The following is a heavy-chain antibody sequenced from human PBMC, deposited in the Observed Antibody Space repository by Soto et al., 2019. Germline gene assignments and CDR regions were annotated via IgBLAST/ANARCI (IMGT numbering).Heavy chain of an antibody. CDR1: GFSLDTSRVG. CDR2: IYWNDGK. Sequence: SGPTLVNPTQTLTLTCTFSGFSLDTSRVGLGWIRQPPGRALEWLALIYWNDGKHYTPSLRSRLTITKDASKNQVVLTLTNMDPEDTATYYCAHGSRGWDSFFDYWGQGTPVTVSS. CDR3: AHGSRGWDSFFDY. J-gene: IGHJ4*02. D-gene: IGHD6-19*01. V-gene: IGHV2-5*01.